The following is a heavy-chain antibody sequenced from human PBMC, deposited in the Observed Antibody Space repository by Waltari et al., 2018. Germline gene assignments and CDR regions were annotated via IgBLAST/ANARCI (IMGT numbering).Heavy chain of an antibody. Sequence: QVQLQESGPGLVKPSETLSLTCTVSGGSISSYYWSWIRQPPGKGLEWIGYIYYSGSTNHNPSLKSRVNLSVDKSKNPFSLKLRSVTGADTAVDYCASLEAGYWGQGTLVNVSS. J-gene: IGHJ4*02. CDR1: GGSISSYY. V-gene: IGHV4-59*01. CDR2: IYYSGST. CDR3: ASLEAGY.